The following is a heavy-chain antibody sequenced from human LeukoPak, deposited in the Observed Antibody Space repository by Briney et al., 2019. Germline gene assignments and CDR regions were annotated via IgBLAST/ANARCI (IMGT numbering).Heavy chain of an antibody. CDR2: INHNGNT. CDR3: TRRSYDSGSYYDGWDFDY. J-gene: IGHJ4*02. D-gene: IGHD3-10*01. V-gene: IGHV4-34*01. Sequence: PSETLSLICAVYGGSFSGYHWNWIRQAPGKGLEWIGEINHNGNTNYNPSLKGRVTISVDTSKNQFSLKLNSVTAADTAVYYCTRRSYDSGSYYDGWDFDYWGQGTLVTVSS. CDR1: GGSFSGYH.